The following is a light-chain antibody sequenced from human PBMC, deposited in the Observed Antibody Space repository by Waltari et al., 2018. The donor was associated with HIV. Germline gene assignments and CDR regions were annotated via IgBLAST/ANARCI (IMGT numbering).Light chain of an antibody. V-gene: IGKV3-11*01. Sequence: EIVLTQSPATLSLSPGERATLPCRASQSVSSYLAWYQQKPGQAPMLLIYDASNRATGIPARFSGSGSGTDFTLTISSLEPEDFAVYYCQQRSNWPSITFGQGTRLEIK. CDR2: DAS. CDR1: QSVSSY. J-gene: IGKJ5*01. CDR3: QQRSNWPSIT.